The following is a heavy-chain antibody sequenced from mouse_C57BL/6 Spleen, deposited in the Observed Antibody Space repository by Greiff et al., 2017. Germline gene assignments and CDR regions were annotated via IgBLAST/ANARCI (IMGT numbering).Heavy chain of an antibody. Sequence: VQLQQPGAELVRPGTSVTLSCKASGYTFTSYWMPWVKQRPGQGLEWIGVIDPSDSYTNYNQQFKGKATLTVDTSSSTAYMPLSSLTSEDSAVYYCARTDYYGSSPPWDFDVWGTGTTVTVSS. V-gene: IGHV1-59*01. CDR2: IDPSDSYT. CDR3: ARTDYYGSSPPWDFDV. D-gene: IGHD1-1*01. CDR1: GYTFTSYW. J-gene: IGHJ1*03.